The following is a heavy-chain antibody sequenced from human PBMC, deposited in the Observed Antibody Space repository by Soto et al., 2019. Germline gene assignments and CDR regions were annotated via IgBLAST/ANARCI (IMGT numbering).Heavy chain of an antibody. CDR1: GFTFSSYS. J-gene: IGHJ4*02. Sequence: SGGSLRLCCAASGFTFSSYSMNWVRQAPGKGLEWVSYISSSSSTIYYADSVKGRFTISRDNAKNSLYLQMNSLRAEDTAVYYCATDEGYQLLRSFDYWGQGTLVTVSS. CDR3: ATDEGYQLLRSFDY. CDR2: ISSSSSTI. D-gene: IGHD2-2*01. V-gene: IGHV3-48*01.